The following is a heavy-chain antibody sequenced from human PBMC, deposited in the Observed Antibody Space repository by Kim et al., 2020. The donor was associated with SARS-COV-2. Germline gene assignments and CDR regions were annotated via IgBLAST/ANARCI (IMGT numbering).Heavy chain of an antibody. CDR1: NGSFSNYY. V-gene: IGHV4-34*01. CDR3: ARFTVGYSSGWYYYYYGMEV. J-gene: IGHJ6*02. Sequence: SETLSLTCSVYNGSFSNYYWSWIRQPPGKSLEWIGEINHSGNSNYNPSLKSRVTISVDTSKNQISLKLSSVTAADTAMYYCARFTVGYSSGWYYYYYGMEVWGQGTTVTVSS. D-gene: IGHD6-19*01. CDR2: INHSGNS.